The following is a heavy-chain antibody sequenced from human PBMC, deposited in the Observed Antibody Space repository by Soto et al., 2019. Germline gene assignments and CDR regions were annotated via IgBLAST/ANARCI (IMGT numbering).Heavy chain of an antibody. Sequence: PSQTLSLTCAVYGGTFRDYYWSWIRQPPGKGLEWIGEINHSGSTNYNPSLKSRVTISVDTSKNQFSLKLSSVTAADTAVYYCAREGRMGTFDYWGQGALVTVSS. D-gene: IGHD1-1*01. J-gene: IGHJ4*02. V-gene: IGHV4-34*01. CDR1: GGTFRDYY. CDR2: INHSGST. CDR3: AREGRMGTFDY.